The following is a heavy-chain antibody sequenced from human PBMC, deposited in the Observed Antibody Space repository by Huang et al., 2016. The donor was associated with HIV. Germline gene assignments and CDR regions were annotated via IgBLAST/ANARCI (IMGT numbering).Heavy chain of an antibody. V-gene: IGHV1-3*01. CDR3: ARDKEAGTPFFDP. CDR1: GFNFLTYA. Sequence: QVQLVQSGAEVEKPGASVNLYCKASGFNFLTYALHWVRQAPGQRLEWMGWINGDGLTKYSQKLQGRVTITRDRSASTVYVDFKSLTYEDTAVYYCARDKEAGTPFFDPWGQGTLVTVSS. CDR2: INGDGLT. J-gene: IGHJ5*02. D-gene: IGHD6-19*01.